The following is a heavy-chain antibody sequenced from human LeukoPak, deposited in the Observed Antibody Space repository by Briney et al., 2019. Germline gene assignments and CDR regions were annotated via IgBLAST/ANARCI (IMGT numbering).Heavy chain of an antibody. CDR3: TRDPTGGNHYGPFDY. J-gene: IGHJ4*02. D-gene: IGHD2-8*02. CDR1: GFVFGHSW. V-gene: IGHV3-48*04. CDR2: ISASGITI. Sequence: GGSLRLSCEASGFVFGHSWMSWVRQAPGKGLEWVSYISASGITIYYADSVKGRFTISRDNAKNSLYLQMNRLRAEDTAVYYCTRDPTGGNHYGPFDYWGQGTLVTVSS.